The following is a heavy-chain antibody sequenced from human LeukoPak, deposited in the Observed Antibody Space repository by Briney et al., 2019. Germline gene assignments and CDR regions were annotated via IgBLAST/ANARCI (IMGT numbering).Heavy chain of an antibody. CDR2: IYSGGST. V-gene: IGHV3-53*04. D-gene: IGHD4-23*01. CDR3: ARGGPTVVTPGCAHYYDS. CDR1: GFTVSDNY. J-gene: IGHJ4*02. Sequence: GGSLRLSCAASGFTVSDNYMYWVRQAPGKGLEWVSVIYSGGSTYYADSAKDRFTISRHSSRNTLYLQINSLRDDDSAMYYCARGGPTVVTPGCAHYYDSWGQGTLVIVSS.